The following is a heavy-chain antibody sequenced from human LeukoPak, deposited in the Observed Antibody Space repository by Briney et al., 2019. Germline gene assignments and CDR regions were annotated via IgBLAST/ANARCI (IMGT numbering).Heavy chain of an antibody. CDR1: GGSISSYY. D-gene: IGHD3-10*01. Sequence: SETLSLTCTVSGGSISSYYWSWLRQPPGKGLEWIGYIYYSGSTNYNPSLKSRVTISVDTSKNQFSLKLSSVTAADTAVYYCARGHPGGFSYYFDYWGQGTLVTVSS. V-gene: IGHV4-59*01. CDR3: ARGHPGGFSYYFDY. J-gene: IGHJ4*02. CDR2: IYYSGST.